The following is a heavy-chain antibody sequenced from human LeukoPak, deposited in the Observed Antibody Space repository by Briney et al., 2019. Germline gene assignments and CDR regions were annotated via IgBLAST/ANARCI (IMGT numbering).Heavy chain of an antibody. D-gene: IGHD3-3*01. CDR1: GFTFSSYW. Sequence: GGSLRLSCAASGFTFSSYWMHWVRQAPGKGLVWVSCINSDGSSTSYADSVKGRFTISRDNAKNTLYLQMNSLRAEDTAVYYCARGVHDYDFWSGYSGYYYYGMDVWGQGTTVTVSS. V-gene: IGHV3-74*01. CDR3: ARGVHDYDFWSGYSGYYYYGMDV. CDR2: INSDGSST. J-gene: IGHJ6*02.